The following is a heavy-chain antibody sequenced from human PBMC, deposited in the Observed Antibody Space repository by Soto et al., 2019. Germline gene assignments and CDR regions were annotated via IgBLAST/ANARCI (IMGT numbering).Heavy chain of an antibody. D-gene: IGHD1-1*01. J-gene: IGHJ4*02. Sequence: QVQLVQSGADLKKPGASVKVSCKASGYTFTDYYMHWVRQAPGQGLEWMGWINPNNGGTSYAQKLEGWVTMTRETSISTAYMEVRRLTSADTAVYYCARGSPTTTPFDYWGQGTLVTVSS. CDR3: ARGSPTTTPFDY. CDR1: GYTFTDYY. CDR2: INPNNGGT. V-gene: IGHV1-2*04.